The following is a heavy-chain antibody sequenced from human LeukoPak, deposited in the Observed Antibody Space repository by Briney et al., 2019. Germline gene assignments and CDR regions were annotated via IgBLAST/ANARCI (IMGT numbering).Heavy chain of an antibody. J-gene: IGHJ4*02. Sequence: GGSLRLSCAASGFTFSSYGMHWVRQAPGKGLEWVAVISYDGSNKYYADPVKGRFTISRDNSKNTLYLQMNSLRAEDTAVYYCAKGRSRGSSSSIDYWGQGTLVTVSS. CDR1: GFTFSSYG. D-gene: IGHD6-6*01. V-gene: IGHV3-30*18. CDR3: AKGRSRGSSSSIDY. CDR2: ISYDGSNK.